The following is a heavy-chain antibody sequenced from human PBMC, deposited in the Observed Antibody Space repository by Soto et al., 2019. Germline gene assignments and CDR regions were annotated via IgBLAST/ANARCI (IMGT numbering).Heavy chain of an antibody. CDR2: IKQDGSEK. J-gene: IGHJ6*02. V-gene: IGHV3-7*01. CDR3: ARLGRFPLDYCINGVCSSQFLDYYYYGMDV. CDR1: GFTFSSYW. Sequence: GGSLRLSCSASGFTFSSYWMSWVRQAPGKGLEWVAHIKQDGSEKNYVDSVKGRFTISRDNSKNTLYLQMNSLRAEDTAVYYGARLGRFPLDYCINGVCSSQFLDYYYYGMDVWGQGTTVTVSS. D-gene: IGHD2-8*01.